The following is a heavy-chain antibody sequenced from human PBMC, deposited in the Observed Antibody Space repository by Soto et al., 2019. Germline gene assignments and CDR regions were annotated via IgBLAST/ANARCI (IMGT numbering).Heavy chain of an antibody. V-gene: IGHV3-33*01. J-gene: IGHJ3*02. CDR3: ARIFPGLGAFDI. CDR2: IWYDGSNK. Sequence: GGSLRLSCAASGFTFSSYGMHWVRQAPGKGLEWVAVIWYDGSNKYYADSVKGRFTISGDNSKNTLYLQMNSLRAEDTAVYYCARIFPGLGAFDIWGQGTMVTVSS. D-gene: IGHD3-3*01. CDR1: GFTFSSYG.